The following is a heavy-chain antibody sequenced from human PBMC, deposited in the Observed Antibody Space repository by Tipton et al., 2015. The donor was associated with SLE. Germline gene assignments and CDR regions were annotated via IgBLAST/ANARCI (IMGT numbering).Heavy chain of an antibody. J-gene: IGHJ4*02. V-gene: IGHV4-61*08. CDR3: ARVDSTVTTGLDY. CDR1: GGSISSGGYY. CDR2: VYYSGGT. D-gene: IGHD4-17*01. Sequence: TLSLTCTVSGGSISSGGYYWSWIRQHPGKGLEWIGYVYYSGGTNYSPSLRSRVSISLDTSKNQFSLKLTSVTAADTAVYYCARVDSTVTTGLDYWGQGTLVTVSS.